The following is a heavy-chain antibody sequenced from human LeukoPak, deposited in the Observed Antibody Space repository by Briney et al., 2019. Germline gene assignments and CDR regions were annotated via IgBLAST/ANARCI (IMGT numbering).Heavy chain of an antibody. D-gene: IGHD3-22*01. CDR3: ATGTYYYDSSGYPTPATGAFDT. V-gene: IGHV4-59*01. Sequence: KPSETLSLTCTVSGGSISSYYWSWIRQPPGKGLEWIGYIYYSGSTNYNPSLKSRVTISVDTSKNQFSLKLSPVTAADTAVYYCATGTYYYDSSGYPTPATGAFDTWGQGTMVTVSS. CDR2: IYYSGST. J-gene: IGHJ3*02. CDR1: GGSISSYY.